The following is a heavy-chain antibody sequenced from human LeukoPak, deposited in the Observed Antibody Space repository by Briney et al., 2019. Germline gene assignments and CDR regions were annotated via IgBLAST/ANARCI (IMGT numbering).Heavy chain of an antibody. D-gene: IGHD3-10*01. V-gene: IGHV3-30*18. J-gene: IGHJ4*02. Sequence: GGSLRLSCAASGFTFSSYGMHWVRQAPGKGLEWVAVISYDGSNEYYADSVKGRFTISRDNSKNTLYLQMNSLRAEDTAVYYCAKRAVPDYYGSGSQFDYWGQGTLVTVSS. CDR1: GFTFSSYG. CDR2: ISYDGSNE. CDR3: AKRAVPDYYGSGSQFDY.